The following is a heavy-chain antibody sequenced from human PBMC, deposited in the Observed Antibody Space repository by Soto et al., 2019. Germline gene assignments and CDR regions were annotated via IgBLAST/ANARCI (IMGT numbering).Heavy chain of an antibody. D-gene: IGHD3-9*01. CDR2: IRISGDST. CDR1: GFTFSNYA. V-gene: IGHV3-23*01. Sequence: GGSLRLSCAASGFTFSNYAMSWVRQAPGKGLEWVSAIRISGDSTYYADSVKGRFTISRDNSKNTLYLQMNSLRAEDTAVYYCAKDCWGDILTALGAFDIWGQGTMVTVSS. J-gene: IGHJ3*02. CDR3: AKDCWGDILTALGAFDI.